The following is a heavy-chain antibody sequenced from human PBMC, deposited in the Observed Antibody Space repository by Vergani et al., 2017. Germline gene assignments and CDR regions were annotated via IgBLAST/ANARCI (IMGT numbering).Heavy chain of an antibody. CDR3: ARDKGKWYFDL. J-gene: IGHJ2*01. V-gene: IGHV3-11*01. CDR2: ISSSGSAI. Sequence: QAQLVESGGGLVKPGGSLRLSCAASGFTFSDYYMNWIRQAPGKGLEWVSHISSSGSAIYYADSVKGRFTISRDNTKNSLYLQINSLRAEDTAVYYCARDKGKWYFDLWGRGSLLTVSS. CDR1: GFTFSDYY.